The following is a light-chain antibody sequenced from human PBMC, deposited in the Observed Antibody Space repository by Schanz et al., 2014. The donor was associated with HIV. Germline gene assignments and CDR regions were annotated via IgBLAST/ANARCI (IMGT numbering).Light chain of an antibody. CDR1: SNDVGAYDY. V-gene: IGLV2-14*03. Sequence: QSALTQPASVSGSPGQSISISCTGTSNDVGAYDYVSWYQQHPGKAPKLMIYDVSVRPSGVSHRFSGSKSGTSASLAITGLQAEDEADYYCQSYDSGLSGILFGGGTKLTVL. CDR2: DVS. CDR3: QSYDSGLSGIL. J-gene: IGLJ2*01.